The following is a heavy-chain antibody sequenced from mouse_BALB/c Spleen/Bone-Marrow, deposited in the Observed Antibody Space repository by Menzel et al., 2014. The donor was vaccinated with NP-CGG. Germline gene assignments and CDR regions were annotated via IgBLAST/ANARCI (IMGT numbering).Heavy chain of an antibody. V-gene: IGHV1-80*01. Sequence: VKLVESGAELVRPGSSVKISCKASGYVFTDYWMNWLRQRPGQGLEWIGQIFPVNADTNYKANFKDKVTLTADKSSTTAYTQLSSLTSEDSAVYFCARFATGSFAYWGQGTLVTVSA. J-gene: IGHJ3*01. D-gene: IGHD1-1*01. CDR2: IFPVNADT. CDR1: GYVFTDYW. CDR3: ARFATGSFAY.